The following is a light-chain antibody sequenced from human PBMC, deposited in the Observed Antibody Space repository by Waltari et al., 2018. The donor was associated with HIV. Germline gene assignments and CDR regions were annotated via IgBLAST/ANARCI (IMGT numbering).Light chain of an antibody. J-gene: IGKJ4*01. CDR3: QRANTSPS. CDR2: SAS. V-gene: IGKV1-12*02. CDR1: QAFSTW. Sequence: DIQMTQSPSSVSASVGDTVTISCRASQAFSTWIAWYQQKPGRAPKLLIYSASTLHGGVPSRFSGSRSGPDFTLTISNLQPEDFATYYCQRANTSPSFGGGTKVEIK.